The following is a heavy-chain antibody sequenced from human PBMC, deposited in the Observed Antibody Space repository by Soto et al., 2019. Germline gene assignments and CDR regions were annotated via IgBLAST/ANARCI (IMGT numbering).Heavy chain of an antibody. CDR1: GGSFSGYY. J-gene: IGHJ4*02. Sequence: QVQLQQWGAGLLKPSETLSLTCAVYGGSFSGYYWSWIRQPPGKGLEWIGEINHSGSTNYNPSLKSQVTTSVDTSKNQFSLKLSSVTAADTAVYYCARGSDYYDSSGYYLYWGQGTLVTVSS. CDR3: ARGSDYYDSSGYYLY. CDR2: INHSGST. D-gene: IGHD3-22*01. V-gene: IGHV4-34*01.